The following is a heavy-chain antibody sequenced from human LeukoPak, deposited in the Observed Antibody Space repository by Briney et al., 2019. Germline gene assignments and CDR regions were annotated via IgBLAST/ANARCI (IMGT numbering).Heavy chain of an antibody. Sequence: GGSLRLSCAASGFSFSNYDMNWVRQAPGKGLEWISYISSSSTTMYYADSVKGRFTISRDNAKNSLFLQMDSLRDEDTAVYYCADPTFDSWGQGTLVTVSS. CDR2: ISSSSTTM. CDR1: GFSFSNYD. CDR3: ADPTFDS. J-gene: IGHJ4*02. V-gene: IGHV3-48*02.